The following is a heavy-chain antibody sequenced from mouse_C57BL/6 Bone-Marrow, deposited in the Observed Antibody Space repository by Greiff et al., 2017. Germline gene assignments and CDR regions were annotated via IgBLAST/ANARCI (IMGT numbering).Heavy chain of an antibody. D-gene: IGHD1-2*01. Sequence: VQLKESGPGLAKPSQTLFLTCSVTGYSIPSDYWNWIRKFPGNKLEYMGYISYSGSTYYNPSLKSRISITRDTSKNQYYLQLNSVTTEDTATYXCARGITTAFDVWGTGTTVTVSS. V-gene: IGHV3-8*01. J-gene: IGHJ1*03. CDR3: ARGITTAFDV. CDR2: ISYSGST. CDR1: GYSIPSDY.